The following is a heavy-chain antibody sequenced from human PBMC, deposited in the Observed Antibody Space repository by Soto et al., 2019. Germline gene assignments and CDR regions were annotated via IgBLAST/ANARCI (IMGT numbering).Heavy chain of an antibody. CDR1: GFSFGSYA. CDR2: ISGSGGST. D-gene: IGHD3-22*01. CDR3: AKDGRISMIVVVITSYFDY. J-gene: IGHJ4*02. Sequence: PGGSLTLSCAASGFSFGSYAICWVRQAPGKGLEWVSAISGSGGSTYYADSVKGRFTISRDNSKNTLYLQMNSLRAEDTAVYYCAKDGRISMIVVVITSYFDYWGQGTLVTVSS. V-gene: IGHV3-23*01.